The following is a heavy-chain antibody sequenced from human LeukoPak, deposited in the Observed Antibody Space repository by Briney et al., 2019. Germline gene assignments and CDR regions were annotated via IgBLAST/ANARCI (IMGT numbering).Heavy chain of an antibody. V-gene: IGHV3-30*02. CDR3: ARDHGGDYVPYFDF. CDR1: GFTFRNYG. J-gene: IGHJ4*02. D-gene: IGHD4-17*01. Sequence: RPGGSLRLSCAASGFTFRNYGMHWVRQAPGKGLEWVAFIRYDETTKYYADSVKGRFTISRDNAKNSLYLQMNSLRAEDTAVYYCARDHGGDYVPYFDFWGQGTLVTVSS. CDR2: IRYDETTK.